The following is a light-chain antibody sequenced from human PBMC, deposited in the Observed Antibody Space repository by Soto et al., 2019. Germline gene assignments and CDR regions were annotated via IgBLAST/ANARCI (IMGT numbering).Light chain of an antibody. CDR3: MQDIQTPYG. Sequence: DIVMTQSPLSLPVTPGEPASISCRSSQSLLHSNGYNYLDWYLQKPGQSPQLVIYLGSNRASGVPDRFSGSGSCTDFTLKITSVEAEDVGVYYCMQDIQTPYGFGQGTKLEIK. CDR1: QSLLHSNGYNY. J-gene: IGKJ2*03. V-gene: IGKV2-28*01. CDR2: LGS.